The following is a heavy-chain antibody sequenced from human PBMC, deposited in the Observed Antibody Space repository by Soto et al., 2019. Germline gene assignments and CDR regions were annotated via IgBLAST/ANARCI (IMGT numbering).Heavy chain of an antibody. J-gene: IGHJ6*03. V-gene: IGHV4-34*01. CDR2: INYSGST. CDR1: GGSFGGYA. D-gene: IGHD3-10*01. Sequence: PSETLSLTCAVYGGSFGGYAWSWTRQPPGKGLEWIGEINYSGSTNYNPSLKSRVTISADTSKNQFSLKLSSVTAADTAVYYCARVTYYYGSGSYSPHYCMDVWGKGTTVTVSS. CDR3: ARVTYYYGSGSYSPHYCMDV.